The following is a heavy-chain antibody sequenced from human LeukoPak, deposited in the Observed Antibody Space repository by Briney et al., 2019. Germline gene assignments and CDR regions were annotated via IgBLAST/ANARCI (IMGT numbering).Heavy chain of an antibody. D-gene: IGHD2-15*01. CDR1: GFTFSSYS. CDR3: ARGWCSGASCAKLYYYMDV. Sequence: GGSLRLSCAAAGFTFSSYSMNWVRQAPGRGLEWVSSISSSSSHIYYADSVKGRFTISRDNAKNSLYLQMNSLRAEDTAVYYCARGWCSGASCAKLYYYMDVWGKGTTVTVSS. V-gene: IGHV3-21*01. CDR2: ISSSSSHI. J-gene: IGHJ6*03.